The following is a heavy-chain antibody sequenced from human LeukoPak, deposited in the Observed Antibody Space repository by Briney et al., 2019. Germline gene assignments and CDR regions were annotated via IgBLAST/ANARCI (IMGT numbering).Heavy chain of an antibody. CDR3: ARRCTMVRGVIRRFDP. V-gene: IGHV4-59*12. J-gene: IGHJ5*02. CDR2: NSDMGNS. Sequence: SETLSLTCTVSGGSISSFYWTWIRQAPGKGLEWIGYNSDMGNSNYNPSLKSRVTISVDTSKNQFSLKLSSVTAADTAVYYCARRCTMVRGVIRRFDPWGQGTLVTVSS. D-gene: IGHD3-10*01. CDR1: GGSISSFY.